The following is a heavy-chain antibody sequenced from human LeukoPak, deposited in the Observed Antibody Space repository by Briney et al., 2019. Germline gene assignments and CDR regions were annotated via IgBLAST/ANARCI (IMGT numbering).Heavy chain of an antibody. D-gene: IGHD1-26*01. CDR2: IESDASNT. Sequence: PGGSLRLPCAACGLAFGIHWMHWARQAPGKGLVWVARIESDASNTRYADSVKGRFTISRDNANKTLYLQMNSLRAEDTAVYYCTRDGSGSRMHFGYWGQGTLVTVSS. J-gene: IGHJ4*02. CDR1: GLAFGIHW. V-gene: IGHV3-74*01. CDR3: TRDGSGSRMHFGY.